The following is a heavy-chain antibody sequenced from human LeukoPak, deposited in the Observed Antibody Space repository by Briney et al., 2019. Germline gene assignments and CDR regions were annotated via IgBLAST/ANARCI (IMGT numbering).Heavy chain of an antibody. V-gene: IGHV3-48*03. CDR2: ISSSGSTI. CDR3: ARAFERGYSDY. CDR1: GFTFSSYE. Sequence: GGPLRLSCAASGFTFSSYEMNWVRQAPGKGLEWVSYISSSGSTIYYADSVKGRFTISRDNAKNSLYLQMNSLRAEDTAVYYCARAFERGYSDYWGQGTLVTVSS. D-gene: IGHD5-12*01. J-gene: IGHJ4*02.